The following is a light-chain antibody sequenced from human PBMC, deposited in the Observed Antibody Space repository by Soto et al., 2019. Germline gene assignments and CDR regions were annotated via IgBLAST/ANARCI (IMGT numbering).Light chain of an antibody. CDR1: RSNIGAAYD. V-gene: IGLV1-40*01. J-gene: IGLJ2*01. CDR2: ANS. Sequence: QSVLTQPPSVSGAPGQRVTISCTGTRSNIGAAYDVQWYQQLPGTAPKLLIYANSNRPSGVPGRFSGSKSGTSASLAITGLQVEDEADYSCQSYDSSVSGLVFAGGPKLPVL. CDR3: QSYDSSVSGLV.